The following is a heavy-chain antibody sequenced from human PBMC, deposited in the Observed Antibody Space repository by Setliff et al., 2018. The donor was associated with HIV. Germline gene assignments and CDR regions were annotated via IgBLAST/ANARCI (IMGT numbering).Heavy chain of an antibody. J-gene: IGHJ4*02. V-gene: IGHV4-39*07. D-gene: IGHD6-13*01. CDR2: IYYSGTT. CDR3: ARGSHGTSWTDY. Sequence: SETLSLTCTVSGGSISSTNYYWGWIRQTPGKGLEWIGSIYYSGTTYYNPSLKSRVTMSVDTSTSRPSLEVHSVTAADTAMYYCARGSHGTSWTDYWGQGTLVTVSS. CDR1: GGSISSTNYY.